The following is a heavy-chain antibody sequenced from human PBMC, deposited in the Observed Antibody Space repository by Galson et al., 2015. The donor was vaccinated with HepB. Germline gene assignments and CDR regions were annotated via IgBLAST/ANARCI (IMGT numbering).Heavy chain of an antibody. CDR2: ISSSGNNV. J-gene: IGHJ6*02. CDR3: ARGQGRAMDV. V-gene: IGHV3-11*04. Sequence: LRLSCAAFGFSFSDYYMTWIRQAPGKGLEWVSYISSSGNNVYYADSVEGRFIISRDSAKYSLYLQMNGLRAEDTAVYYCARGQGRAMDVWGQGTTVTVSS. CDR1: GFSFSDYY.